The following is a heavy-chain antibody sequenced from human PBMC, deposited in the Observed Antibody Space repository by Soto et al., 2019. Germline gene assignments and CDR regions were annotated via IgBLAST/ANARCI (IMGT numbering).Heavy chain of an antibody. CDR2: INGGNGDT. V-gene: IGHV1-3*01. CDR1: GDSLTRYA. Sequence: QVQLVQSGAEVKKPGASVKVSCKASGDSLTRYAMHWVRKVPGQRPEWMGWINGGNGDTKYSQKFQGSVIITRDTSASTAYMELSSLRSEDTAMYFCARDAYTSGWRTIDYWGQGTLVTVSS. D-gene: IGHD6-19*01. J-gene: IGHJ4*02. CDR3: ARDAYTSGWRTIDY.